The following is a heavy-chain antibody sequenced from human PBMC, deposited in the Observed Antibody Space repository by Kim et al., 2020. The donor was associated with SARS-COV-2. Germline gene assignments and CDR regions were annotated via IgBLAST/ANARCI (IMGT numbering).Heavy chain of an antibody. Sequence: TLSLTCTISGGSISSGGYYWSWIRQHPGKGREWIGYIYYSGSSYYNPSLSSRVTISVDTSKNQFSLKLSSVTAADPAVYYCARSRGSRVTMTVVVIDAFDIWGQGTMVTVSS. CDR3: ARSRGSRVTMTVVVIDAFDI. D-gene: IGHD3-22*01. J-gene: IGHJ3*02. CDR2: IYYSGSS. V-gene: IGHV4-31*03. CDR1: GGSISSGGYY.